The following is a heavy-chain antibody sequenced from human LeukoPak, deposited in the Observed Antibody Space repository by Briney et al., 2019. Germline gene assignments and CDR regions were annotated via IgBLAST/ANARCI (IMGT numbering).Heavy chain of an antibody. V-gene: IGHV3-30*04. CDR2: ISYDGSNK. J-gene: IGHJ4*02. D-gene: IGHD1-1*01. CDR3: ARAANWNDGGFDY. CDR1: GFTFSSYV. Sequence: PGRSLRLSCAASGFTFSSYVIHWVRQAPGKGLEWVAVISYDGSNKYYADSVKGRFTISRDNSKNTVYLQMNSLRAEDTAVYYRARAANWNDGGFDYWGQGTLVTVSS.